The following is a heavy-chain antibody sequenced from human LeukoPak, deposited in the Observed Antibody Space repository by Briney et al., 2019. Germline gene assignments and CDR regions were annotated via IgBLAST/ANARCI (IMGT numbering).Heavy chain of an antibody. CDR2: IKKDGSEK. J-gene: IGHJ3*01. CDR1: GFTFSNYW. Sequence: GGSLRLSCAASGFTFSNYWMSWVRQAPGKGLEWVANIKKDGSEKKYVDSVKGRFTISRDNADNSLHLQMNSLRAEDTAVYYCAKGKWGLTINNFDVWGQGTMVTVSS. D-gene: IGHD3-9*01. CDR3: AKGKWGLTINNFDV. V-gene: IGHV3-7*01.